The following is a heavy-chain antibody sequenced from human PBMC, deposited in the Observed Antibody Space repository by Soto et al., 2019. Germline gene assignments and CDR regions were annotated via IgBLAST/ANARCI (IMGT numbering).Heavy chain of an antibody. Sequence: ASVKVSCKTSGYTFTRYGISWVRQAPGQGLEWMGWISAYNGNTNYAQKLQGRVTMTTDTSTSTAYMELRSLRSDDTAVYYCARGIGYYDFWSGYSDLYYFDYWGQGTLVTVSS. V-gene: IGHV1-18*01. CDR3: ARGIGYYDFWSGYSDLYYFDY. D-gene: IGHD3-3*01. CDR2: ISAYNGNT. J-gene: IGHJ4*02. CDR1: GYTFTRYG.